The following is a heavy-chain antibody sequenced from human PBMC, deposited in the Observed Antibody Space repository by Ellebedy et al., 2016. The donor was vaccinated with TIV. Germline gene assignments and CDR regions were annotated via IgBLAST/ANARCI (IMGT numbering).Heavy chain of an antibody. J-gene: IGHJ5*02. CDR3: ARRASYGDYAVQVNPWFDP. Sequence: PGGSLRLSCAASGFNFRSYWMTWVRQAPGKGLEWVAKIRQEGDEIYYVESVKGRFTISRDNAKNSLFLQMNSLRVEDTAVYYCARRASYGDYAVQVNPWFDPWGQGTLVTVPS. V-gene: IGHV3-7*01. D-gene: IGHD4-17*01. CDR1: GFNFRSYW. CDR2: IRQEGDEI.